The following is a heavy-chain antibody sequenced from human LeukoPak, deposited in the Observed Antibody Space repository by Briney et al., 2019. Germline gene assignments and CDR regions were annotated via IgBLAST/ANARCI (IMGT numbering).Heavy chain of an antibody. CDR3: ARTRGYSNYGLDY. CDR1: GGSISSYY. Sequence: SETLSLTCGVSGGSISSYYWAWIRQPPGKGLEWIGYIYYSGSTNYNPSLKSRVTISVDTSKNQFSLKLSSVTAADTAVYYCARTRGYSNYGLDYWGQGTLVTVSS. J-gene: IGHJ4*02. CDR2: IYYSGST. D-gene: IGHD4-11*01. V-gene: IGHV4-59*01.